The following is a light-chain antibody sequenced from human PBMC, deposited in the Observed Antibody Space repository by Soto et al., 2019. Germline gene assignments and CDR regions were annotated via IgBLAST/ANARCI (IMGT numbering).Light chain of an antibody. CDR1: QSVSSN. Sequence: EIVLTQSPATLSLSPGERATLSCRASQSVSSNLAGYQQKPRQAPRLLLFYASNSATAIPARFSGSGSGTAFTLTISSREHADVAVYYCRQRSNWPSLTFGGGTKVEIK. CDR3: RQRSNWPSLT. CDR2: YAS. V-gene: IGKV3-11*01. J-gene: IGKJ4*02.